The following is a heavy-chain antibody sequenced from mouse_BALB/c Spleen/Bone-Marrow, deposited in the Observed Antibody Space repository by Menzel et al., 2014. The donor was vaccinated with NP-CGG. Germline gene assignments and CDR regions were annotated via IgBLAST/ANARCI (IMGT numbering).Heavy chain of an antibody. J-gene: IGHJ3*01. CDR1: EYEFPSHD. CDR3: ARHGDYYGSSLFAY. D-gene: IGHD1-1*01. V-gene: IGHV5-2*01. Sequence: VKLLESGGGLVQPGESLKLSCESNEYEFPSHDMSWVRKTPEKRLELVAAINSDGGSTYYPDTMERRFIISRDNSKKTLYLQMSSLRSEDTAFYCCARHGDYYGSSLFAYWGQGTLVTVSA. CDR2: INSDGGST.